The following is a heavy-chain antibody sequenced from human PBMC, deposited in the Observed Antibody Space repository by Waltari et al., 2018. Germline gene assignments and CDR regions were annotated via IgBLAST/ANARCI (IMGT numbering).Heavy chain of an antibody. D-gene: IGHD3-10*01. CDR3: AKAGGSGSYDNWFDP. CDR2: IWYDGSNK. CDR1: GFTFSSYG. J-gene: IGHJ5*02. Sequence: QVQLVESGGGVVQPGRSLRLSCAASGFTFSSYGMHWVRQAPGKGLEWVAVIWYDGSNKYYADSVKGRFTISRDNSKNTLYLQMNSLRAEDTAVYYCAKAGGSGSYDNWFDPWGQGNLVTVSS. V-gene: IGHV3-33*06.